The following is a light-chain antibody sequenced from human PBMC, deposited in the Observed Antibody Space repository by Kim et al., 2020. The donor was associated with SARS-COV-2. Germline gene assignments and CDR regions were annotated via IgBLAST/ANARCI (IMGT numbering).Light chain of an antibody. CDR3: KSRDSSGKVV. J-gene: IGLJ2*01. CDR2: GKN. Sequence: SSELTQDPAVSVALGQTVRITCQGDSLRRYYASWYQQKPGQAPVLVIYGKNNRPSGIPDRFSGSCSGNTASLTITGAQAEEEADYYCKSRDSSGKVVFGGGTQLTVL. CDR1: SLRRYY. V-gene: IGLV3-19*01.